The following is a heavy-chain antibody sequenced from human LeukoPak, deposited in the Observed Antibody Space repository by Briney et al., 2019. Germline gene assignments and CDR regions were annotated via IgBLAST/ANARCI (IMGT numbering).Heavy chain of an antibody. J-gene: IGHJ6*03. D-gene: IGHD2-2*01. V-gene: IGHV3-7*03. Sequence: GGSLRLSCAASGFTFSGSAMHWVRQAPGKGLEWVANIKQDGSEKYYVDSVKGRFTISRDNAKNSLYLQMNSLRADDTAVYYCARVGQRYCSSTSCYAPYYYYYMDVWGKGTTVTVSS. CDR1: GFTFSGSA. CDR2: IKQDGSEK. CDR3: ARVGQRYCSSTSCYAPYYYYYMDV.